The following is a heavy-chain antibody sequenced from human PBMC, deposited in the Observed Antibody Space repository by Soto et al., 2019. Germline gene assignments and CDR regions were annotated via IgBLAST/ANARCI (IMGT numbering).Heavy chain of an antibody. V-gene: IGHV4-59*01. CDR2: IYYSGST. J-gene: IGHJ4*02. Sequence: SETLSLTCTVSGGSISNYFWSWIRQPPGKGLEWIGYIYYSGSTNYNPSLKSRVTISVDTSKNQFSLKLSSVTAADTAVYYCARERRDGHNLVDYWGQGTLVTVSS. D-gene: IGHD6-6*01. CDR3: ARERRDGHNLVDY. CDR1: GGSISNYF.